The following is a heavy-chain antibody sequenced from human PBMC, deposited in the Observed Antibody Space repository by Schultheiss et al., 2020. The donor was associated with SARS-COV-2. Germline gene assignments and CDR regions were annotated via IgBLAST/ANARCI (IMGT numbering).Heavy chain of an antibody. CDR3: ARSPTVRVPAGNDY. J-gene: IGHJ4*02. V-gene: IGHV1-2*02. D-gene: IGHD3-10*01. CDR2: INPNSGGT. Sequence: ASVKVSCKASGYTFTGYYMHWVRQAPGQGLEWMGWINPNSGGTNYAQKFQGRVTMTRDTSISTAYMELSRLRSDDTAVYYCARSPTVRVPAGNDYWGQGTLVTVSS. CDR1: GYTFTGYY.